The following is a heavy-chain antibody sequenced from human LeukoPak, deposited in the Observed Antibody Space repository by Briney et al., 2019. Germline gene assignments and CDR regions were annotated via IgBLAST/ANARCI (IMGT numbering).Heavy chain of an antibody. V-gene: IGHV3-30*19. Sequence: PGGSLRLSCAASGFTFSSYGMHWVRQAPGKGLEWVAVISYDGSNKYYADSVKGRFTISRDNSKNTLYLQMNSLRAEDTAVYYCASGARYNWNDVYPDYFDYWGQGTLVTVSS. CDR2: ISYDGSNK. CDR3: ASGARYNWNDVYPDYFDY. CDR1: GFTFSSYG. D-gene: IGHD1-1*01. J-gene: IGHJ4*02.